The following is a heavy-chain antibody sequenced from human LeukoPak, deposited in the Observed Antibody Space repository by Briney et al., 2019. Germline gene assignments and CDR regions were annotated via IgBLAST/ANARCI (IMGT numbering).Heavy chain of an antibody. CDR1: GGSISSYY. Sequence: SETLSLTCTVSGGSISSYYWSWIRQPPGKGLEWLGYIYYSGSTNYNPSLKSRVTISVDTCKNQFSLKLSSVTAADTAVYYCARGEDYYGSGSPTPFDYWGQGTLVTVSS. J-gene: IGHJ4*02. CDR2: IYYSGST. V-gene: IGHV4-59*08. CDR3: ARGEDYYGSGSPTPFDY. D-gene: IGHD3-10*01.